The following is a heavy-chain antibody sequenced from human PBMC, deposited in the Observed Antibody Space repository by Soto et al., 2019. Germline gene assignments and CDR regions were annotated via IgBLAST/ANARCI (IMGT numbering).Heavy chain of an antibody. V-gene: IGHV1-69*06. CDR1: GGPFSSYA. J-gene: IGHJ4*02. CDR3: ARGPAGGELLPFYY. D-gene: IGHD1-26*01. Sequence: QVQLVQSGAEVKKPGSSVKVSCKASGGPFSSYAISWVRQAPGQGLEWMGGIIPIFGTANYAQKFQGRVTITADKSTSTAYMELSSLRSEDTAVYYCARGPAGGELLPFYYWGQGTLVTVSS. CDR2: IIPIFGTA.